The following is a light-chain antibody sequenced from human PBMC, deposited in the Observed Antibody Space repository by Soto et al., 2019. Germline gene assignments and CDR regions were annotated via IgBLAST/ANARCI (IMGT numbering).Light chain of an antibody. V-gene: IGKV3-11*01. CDR3: QQRSNWPLT. Sequence: EIVLTQSPATLSLSPGERATLSCRASQSVSSYSAWYQQKPGQAPRLLIYDASNRATGIPARFSGSGSGTDFTLTISSLETEDFAVYYCQQRSNWPLTFGGGTKVEIK. CDR1: QSVSSY. J-gene: IGKJ4*01. CDR2: DAS.